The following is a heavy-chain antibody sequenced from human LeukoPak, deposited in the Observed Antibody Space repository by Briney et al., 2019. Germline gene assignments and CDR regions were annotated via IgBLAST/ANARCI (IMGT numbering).Heavy chain of an antibody. CDR2: IRSKAYGGTT. Sequence: GGSLRLSCTASGFTFGDYVMSWVRQAPGKGLEWVGFIRSKAYGGTTEYAASVKGRFTISRDDSKSIAYLQMNSLRTEDTAVYYCTRGKYYDFWSGYYPDYWGQGTLVTVSS. CDR3: TRGKYYDFWSGYYPDY. J-gene: IGHJ4*02. CDR1: GFTFGDYV. V-gene: IGHV3-49*04. D-gene: IGHD3-3*01.